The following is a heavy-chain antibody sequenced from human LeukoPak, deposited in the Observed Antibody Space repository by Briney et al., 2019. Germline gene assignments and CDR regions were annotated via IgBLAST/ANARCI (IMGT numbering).Heavy chain of an antibody. D-gene: IGHD1-26*01. J-gene: IGHJ4*02. V-gene: IGHV3-33*01. Sequence: SCKVSGHTLTELSMHWVRQAPGKGPEWVAVIWFDGSKEFYADSVKGRFTISRDISKNTLYLQMNSLRADDTAVYYCARDGGSGLDYWGQGILVIVSS. CDR2: IWFDGSKE. CDR1: GHTLTELS. CDR3: ARDGGSGLDY.